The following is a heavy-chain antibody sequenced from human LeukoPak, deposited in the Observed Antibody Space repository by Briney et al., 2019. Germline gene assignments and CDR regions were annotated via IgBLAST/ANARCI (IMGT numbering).Heavy chain of an antibody. CDR1: GFTFTEYS. J-gene: IGHJ6*03. Sequence: PGESLRLSCAASGFTFTEYSIIWVRQAPGKGLEWVSFISDISDRSSTIHYADSVKGRFTISRDNAERSVYLQMNSLRADDTAVYYCARVRGPTLKTCYMDVWGKGTTVTVSS. D-gene: IGHD3-10*01. CDR3: ARVRGPTLKTCYMDV. V-gene: IGHV3-48*04. CDR2: ISDRSSTI.